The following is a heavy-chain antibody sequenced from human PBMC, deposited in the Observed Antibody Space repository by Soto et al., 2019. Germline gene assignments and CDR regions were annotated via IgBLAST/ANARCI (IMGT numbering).Heavy chain of an antibody. CDR2: IKQDGSEK. D-gene: IGHD2-2*01. CDR3: AKEKISTSCCNWFDP. J-gene: IGHJ5*02. CDR1: GFTFSNYW. V-gene: IGHV3-7*03. Sequence: PGGSLRLSCAASGFTFSNYWMSWVRQAPGKGLEWVANIKQDGSEKYYVDSVKGRFTISRDNSKNTLYLQMNSLRAEDTAVYYCAKEKISTSCCNWFDPWGQGTLVTSPQ.